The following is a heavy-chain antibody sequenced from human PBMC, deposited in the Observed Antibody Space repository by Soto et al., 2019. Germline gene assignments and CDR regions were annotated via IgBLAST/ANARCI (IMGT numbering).Heavy chain of an antibody. V-gene: IGHV1-18*01. D-gene: IGHD5-18*01. CDR2: ISRYNGNK. J-gene: IGHJ4*02. Sequence: QVQLVQPGARVRKPGASLMFSCRAFGYSFPTFRLTWVGRPPGQGLEWWGFISRYNGNKNYAQRDQHRTTMTRDTPTNTAYMDQRSLRSADTAVYSRGRGAVTLDYWGQGTLVTAST. CDR1: GYSFPTFR. CDR3: GRGAVTLDY.